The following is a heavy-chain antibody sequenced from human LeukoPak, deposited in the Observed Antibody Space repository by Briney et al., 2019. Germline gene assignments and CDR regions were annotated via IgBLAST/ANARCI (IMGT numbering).Heavy chain of an antibody. V-gene: IGHV3-48*03. J-gene: IGHJ3*02. Sequence: GGSLRLSCAASGSTFSSYEMNWVRQAPGKGLEWVSYISSSGSTIYYADSVKGRFTISRDNAKNSLYLQMNSLRAEDTALYYCARPTIAAAGTGAFDIWGQGTMVTVSS. CDR3: ARPTIAAAGTGAFDI. CDR1: GSTFSSYE. CDR2: ISSSGSTI. D-gene: IGHD6-13*01.